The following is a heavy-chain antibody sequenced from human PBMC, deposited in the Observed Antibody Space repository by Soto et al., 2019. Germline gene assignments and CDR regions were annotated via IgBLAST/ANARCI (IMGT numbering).Heavy chain of an antibody. Sequence: QVRLQESGPGLVKPSETLSLTCTVSGGSISSYYWSWIRQPPGKGLEWIGYMYNTGSTIYNPSLTTRVTLSVDTSKNQFSLKLNSVTAADTAVYYCARDLWGYCGADCYPLDVWGQGTTVTVSS. CDR2: MYNTGST. V-gene: IGHV4-59*01. CDR1: GGSISSYY. CDR3: ARDLWGYCGADCYPLDV. D-gene: IGHD2-21*02. J-gene: IGHJ6*02.